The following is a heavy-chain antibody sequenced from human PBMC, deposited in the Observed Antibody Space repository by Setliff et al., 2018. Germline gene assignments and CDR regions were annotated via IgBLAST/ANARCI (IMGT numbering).Heavy chain of an antibody. CDR3: ARTCSGSGCYAGLES. V-gene: IGHV3-33*08. D-gene: IGHD2-15*01. CDR2: IWDDGGNK. J-gene: IGHJ4*02. CDR1: GLTFSTYR. Sequence: GGSLRLSCAASGLTFSTYRMHWVRQAPGKGLEWVAVIWDDGGNKYHADSVKGRVTISRDNSKNTLYLQMNSLRPEDTAVYYCARTCSGSGCYAGLESWGQGTPVTVSS.